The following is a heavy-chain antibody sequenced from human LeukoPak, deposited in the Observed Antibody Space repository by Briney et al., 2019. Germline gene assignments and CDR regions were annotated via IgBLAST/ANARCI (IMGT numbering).Heavy chain of an antibody. CDR3: TKDPSTLTIRDDY. CDR1: GYTLTELS. Sequence: ASVKVSCKVSGYTLTELSMHWVRQAPGKGLEWVSTIHPSGTNTHYADSVEGRFTISRDNSKNKLFLLMSTLRADDTAIYYCTKDPSTLTIRDDYWGQGTLVTVSS. CDR2: IHPSGTNT. V-gene: IGHV3-23*01. D-gene: IGHD5-24*01. J-gene: IGHJ4*02.